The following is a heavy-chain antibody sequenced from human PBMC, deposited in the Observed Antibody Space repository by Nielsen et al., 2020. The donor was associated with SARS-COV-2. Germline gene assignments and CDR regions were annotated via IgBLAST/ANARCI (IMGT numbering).Heavy chain of an antibody. V-gene: IGHV3-33*01. CDR2: VWSDTTTK. CDR1: GFTFSSYD. J-gene: IGHJ4*02. D-gene: IGHD3-10*01. CDR3: ARDLSGYYYGSRTDRGVFDS. Sequence: GGSLRLSCAASGFTFSSYDMHWVRQIPGKGLEWVAAVWSDTTTKYYADSVKGRFTISRDTSKNTLYLEMNSLRVDDTALYYCARDLSGYYYGSRTDRGVFDSWGQGTLVTVSS.